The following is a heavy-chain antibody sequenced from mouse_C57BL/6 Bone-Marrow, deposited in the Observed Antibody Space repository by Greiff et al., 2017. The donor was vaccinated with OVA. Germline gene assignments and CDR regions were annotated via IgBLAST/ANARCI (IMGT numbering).Heavy chain of an antibody. D-gene: IGHD2-5*01. CDR2: INPGSGGT. V-gene: IGHV1-54*01. CDR1: GYAFTNYL. Sequence: QVQLQQSGAELVRPGTSVKVSCKASGYAFTNYLIEWVQQRPGQGLEWIGVINPGSGGTNYNEKFKGQATLTADKSSSTAYMQLSSLTSEDSAVYICARSRYSNSYAMDYWGQGTSVTVSS. CDR3: ARSRYSNSYAMDY. J-gene: IGHJ4*01.